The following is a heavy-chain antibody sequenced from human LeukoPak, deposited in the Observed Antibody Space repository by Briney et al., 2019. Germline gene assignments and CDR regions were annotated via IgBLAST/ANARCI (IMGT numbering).Heavy chain of an antibody. D-gene: IGHD5-12*01. CDR1: GGTFSSYA. CDR3: ARSPYSGYDFDY. Sequence: GASVMVSCKASGGTFSSYAISWVRQAPGQGLEWMGGIIPIFGTANYAQKFQGRVTITADESTSTAYMELSSLRSEDTAVYYCARSPYSGYDFDYWGQGTLVTVSS. CDR2: IIPIFGTA. V-gene: IGHV1-69*01. J-gene: IGHJ4*02.